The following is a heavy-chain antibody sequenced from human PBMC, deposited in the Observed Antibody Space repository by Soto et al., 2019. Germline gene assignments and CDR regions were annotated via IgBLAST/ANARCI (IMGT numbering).Heavy chain of an antibody. CDR2: IYYSGST. V-gene: IGHV4-30-4*01. D-gene: IGHD3-3*01. CDR3: ARGRPTIFGQGGMDV. Sequence: QVQLQESGPGLVKPSQTLSLTCTVSGGSISSGDYYWSWIRQPPGKGLEWIGYIYYSGSTYYNPSLKSRVTISVDTSKNQFSLKLSSVTAADTAVYYCARGRPTIFGQGGMDVWGQGTTVTVSS. CDR1: GGSISSGDYY. J-gene: IGHJ6*02.